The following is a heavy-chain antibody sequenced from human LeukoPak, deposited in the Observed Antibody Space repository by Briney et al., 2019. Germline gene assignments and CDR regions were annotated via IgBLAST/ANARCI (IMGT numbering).Heavy chain of an antibody. CDR1: GYTFTGYY. CDR2: INPNSGGT. D-gene: IGHD3-22*01. Sequence: ASVKVSCKASGYTFTGYYMHWVRQAPGQGLEWMGWINPNSGGTNYAQKFQGRVTMTGDTSISTAYMELSRLRSDDTAVYYCARDQDSSGYYYYYYYMDVWGKGTTVTVSS. CDR3: ARDQDSSGYYYYYYYMDV. J-gene: IGHJ6*03. V-gene: IGHV1-2*02.